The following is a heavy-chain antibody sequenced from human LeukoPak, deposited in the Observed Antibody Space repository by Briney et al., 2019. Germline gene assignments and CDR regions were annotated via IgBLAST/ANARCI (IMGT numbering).Heavy chain of an antibody. D-gene: IGHD3-22*01. V-gene: IGHV3-23*01. CDR3: AKVHSSGYIDY. J-gene: IGHJ4*02. Sequence: GGSLRLSCAASGFTFSSYGMSWVRQAPGKGLEWVSGISGSGGSTYYADAVKGRFTISRDNSKNTLYLQMNSLRAEDTAVYYCAKVHSSGYIDYWGQGTLVTVSS. CDR1: GFTFSSYG. CDR2: ISGSGGST.